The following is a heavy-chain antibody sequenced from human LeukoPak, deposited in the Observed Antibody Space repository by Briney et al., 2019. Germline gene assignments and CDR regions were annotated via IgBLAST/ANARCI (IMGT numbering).Heavy chain of an antibody. CDR1: GGSFSGYY. J-gene: IGHJ6*03. CDR3: AREPLTTGYTGGYYYMDV. Sequence: SDTLSLTCAVYGGSFSGYYWSGLRQPPGKGVEGVGEINNSASTNYNPALKSRVTISVNTSKNQFSLKLSSVTAADTAVFYCAREPLTTGYTGGYYYMDVWGKGTTVTVSS. D-gene: IGHD4-11*01. V-gene: IGHV4-34*01. CDR2: INNSAST.